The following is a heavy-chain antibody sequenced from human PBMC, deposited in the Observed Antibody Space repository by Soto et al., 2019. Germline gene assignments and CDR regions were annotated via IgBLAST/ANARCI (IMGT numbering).Heavy chain of an antibody. J-gene: IGHJ4*02. V-gene: IGHV3-11*06. CDR3: ARTAADLGGYYFDY. CDR1: GFTFSDYY. CDR2: ISSSSSYT. Sequence: QVQLVESGGGLVKPGGSLRLSCAASGFTFSDYYMSWIRQAPGKGLEWVSYISSSSSYTNYADSVKGRFTITRDNAKNSLYLQMNSLRAEDTAVYYCARTAADLGGYYFDYWGQGTLVTVSS. D-gene: IGHD6-25*01.